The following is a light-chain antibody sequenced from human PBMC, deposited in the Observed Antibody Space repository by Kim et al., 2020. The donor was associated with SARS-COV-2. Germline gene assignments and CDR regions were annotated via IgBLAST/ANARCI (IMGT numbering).Light chain of an antibody. J-gene: IGKJ4*01. Sequence: EIVMTQSPATLSVSPGERDTLACRASQSVGSNLAWYQQKPGQAPRLLIYGSSTRATGIPARFSGSGSGTEFTLTISSLQSEDFAVYYCQQYGNWPLTFGGGTTVDIK. V-gene: IGKV3-15*01. CDR1: QSVGSN. CDR2: GSS. CDR3: QQYGNWPLT.